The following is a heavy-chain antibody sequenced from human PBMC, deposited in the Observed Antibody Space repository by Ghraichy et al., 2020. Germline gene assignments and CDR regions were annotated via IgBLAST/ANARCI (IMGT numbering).Heavy chain of an antibody. J-gene: IGHJ6*02. Sequence: GGSLRLSCAASGFTFSSYSMNWVRQAPGKGLEWVSYISSSSSTIYYADSVKGRFTISRDNAKNSLYLQMNSLRDEDTAVYYCASDLFKVPAAAPYYYYGMDVWGQGTTVTVSS. CDR3: ASDLFKVPAAAPYYYYGMDV. CDR2: ISSSSSTI. V-gene: IGHV3-48*02. CDR1: GFTFSSYS. D-gene: IGHD2-2*01.